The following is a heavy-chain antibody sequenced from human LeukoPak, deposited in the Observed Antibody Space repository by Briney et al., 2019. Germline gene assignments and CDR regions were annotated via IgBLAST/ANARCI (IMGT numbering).Heavy chain of an antibody. CDR1: GYSFTNYW. CDR3: ASPSLYCTSTSCAVY. D-gene: IGHD2-2*01. J-gene: IGHJ4*02. Sequence: GESLKISCKGSGYSFTNYWIAWVRQMPGKGLEWMGIIYCDDAETRYSPSFQGQVTISADTSTSTAYLQWSSLKASDTAMYYCASPSLYCTSTSCAVYWGQGTLVTVSS. V-gene: IGHV5-51*01. CDR2: IYCDDAET.